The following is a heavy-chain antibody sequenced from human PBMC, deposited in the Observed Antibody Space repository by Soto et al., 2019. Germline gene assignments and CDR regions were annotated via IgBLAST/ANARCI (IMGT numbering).Heavy chain of an antibody. J-gene: IGHJ3*01. CDR2: VHSGGTTT. CDR3: ARGERGGFDL. Sequence: PGESLKISCAASGFTFDYYWMHWVRQAPGKGLVWVSRVHSGGTTTTYADSVKGRFTISRDNARNTVSLQMSSLRAEDTAIYYCARGERGGFDLWGHGTMVTVSS. CDR1: GFTFDYYW. V-gene: IGHV3-74*01. D-gene: IGHD1-1*01.